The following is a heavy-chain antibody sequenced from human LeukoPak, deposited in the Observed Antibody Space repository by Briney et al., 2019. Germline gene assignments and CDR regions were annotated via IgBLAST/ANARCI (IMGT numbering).Heavy chain of an antibody. CDR2: VFYSGST. CDR1: VDSISSDSYY. V-gene: IGHV4-39*01. D-gene: IGHD2-21*01. J-gene: IGHJ5*02. CDR3: ARLSDVFSSYSWFDP. Sequence: SETLSLTCTVSVDSISSDSYYWGWIRQPPGKGLEWIGSVFYSGSTYYNLSLKSRVTISVDTSKNQFSLKLSSVTATDTAVYYCARLSDVFSSYSWFDPWGQGTLVTVSS.